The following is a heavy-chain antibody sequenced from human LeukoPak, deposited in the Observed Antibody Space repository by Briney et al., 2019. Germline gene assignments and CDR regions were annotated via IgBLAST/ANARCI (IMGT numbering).Heavy chain of an antibody. D-gene: IGHD4-23*01. CDR3: AKGAKATVVTQREYFQH. Sequence: LSLTCTVSGGSISSSSYYWGWIRQPPGKGLEWVAVISYDGSNKYYADSVKGRFTISRDNSKNTLYLQMNSLRAEDTAVYYCAKGAKATVVTQREYFQHWGQGTLVTVSS. CDR2: ISYDGSNK. V-gene: IGHV3-30*18. CDR1: GGSISSSS. J-gene: IGHJ1*01.